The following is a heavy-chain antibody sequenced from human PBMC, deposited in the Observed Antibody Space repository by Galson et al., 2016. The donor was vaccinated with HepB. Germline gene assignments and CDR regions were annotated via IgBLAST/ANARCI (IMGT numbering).Heavy chain of an antibody. CDR1: GFTFSNYA. CDR3: ARLTLPGICCYFYY. J-gene: IGHJ4*02. Sequence: SLRLSCAASGFTFSNYAMSWVRQAPGKGLEWIAAISGSSDHTYYADSVKGRFTISRDNFKNTLYLQLSSLRAEDTAVYYYARLTLPGICCYFYYWGQGTLVTVSS. V-gene: IGHV3-23*01. D-gene: IGHD1-14*01. CDR2: ISGSSDHT.